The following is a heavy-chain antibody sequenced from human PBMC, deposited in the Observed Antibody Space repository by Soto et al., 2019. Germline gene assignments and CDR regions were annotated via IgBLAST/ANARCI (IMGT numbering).Heavy chain of an antibody. J-gene: IGHJ4*02. D-gene: IGHD4-17*01. V-gene: IGHV4-30-2*01. Sequence: QPQLQESGSRLVKPSQTLSLTCSVSGASVNSGSHSWTWIRQPPGKGLEWVGYIFHSGDAFYNPSLKSRVTISGDRSKNQFFLNLTSVTAADTAVYFCASIPRGYSDYTPDSWGQGILVTVSS. CDR2: IFHSGDA. CDR3: ASIPRGYSDYTPDS. CDR1: GASVNSGSHS.